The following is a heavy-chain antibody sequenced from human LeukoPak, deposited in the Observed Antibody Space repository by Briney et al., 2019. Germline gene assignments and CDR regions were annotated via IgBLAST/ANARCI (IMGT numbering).Heavy chain of an antibody. Sequence: GGSLRLSCAASGFTFSSYAMSWVRQAPGKGLEWVPAISGSGGSTYYADSVKGRFTISRDNSKNTLYPQMNSLRAEDTAVYYCAKEGPPYDGGYYFDYWGQGTLVTVSS. CDR2: ISGSGGST. V-gene: IGHV3-23*01. CDR3: AKEGPPYDGGYYFDY. D-gene: IGHD4-17*01. CDR1: GFTFSSYA. J-gene: IGHJ4*02.